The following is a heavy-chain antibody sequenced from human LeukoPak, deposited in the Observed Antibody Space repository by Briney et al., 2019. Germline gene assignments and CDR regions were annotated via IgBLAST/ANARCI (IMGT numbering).Heavy chain of an antibody. J-gene: IGHJ6*02. Sequence: ASVKVSCKASGYTFSNYGISWVRQAPGQGLEWMGWISAYNGNTNYAQKLQGRVIMTTDTSTNTAYMELRSLRSDDTAVYYCARVEFRESSSYGMDVWGQGTTVTVSS. V-gene: IGHV1-18*01. CDR1: GYTFSNYG. CDR2: ISAYNGNT. D-gene: IGHD3-10*01. CDR3: ARVEFRESSSYGMDV.